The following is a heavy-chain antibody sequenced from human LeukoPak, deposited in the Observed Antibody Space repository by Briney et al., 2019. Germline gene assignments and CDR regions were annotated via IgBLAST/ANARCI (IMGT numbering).Heavy chain of an antibody. CDR2: IYYSGST. Sequence: SETLSLTCTVSGGSISSYYWSWIRQPPGKGQEWIGYIYYSGSTNYNPSLKSRVTISVDTSKSQFSLKLSSVTAADTAVYYCPRGVIVVVPAATDYYFDYWGQGTLVTVSS. D-gene: IGHD2-2*01. J-gene: IGHJ4*02. CDR1: GGSISSYY. CDR3: PRGVIVVVPAATDYYFDY. V-gene: IGHV4-59*08.